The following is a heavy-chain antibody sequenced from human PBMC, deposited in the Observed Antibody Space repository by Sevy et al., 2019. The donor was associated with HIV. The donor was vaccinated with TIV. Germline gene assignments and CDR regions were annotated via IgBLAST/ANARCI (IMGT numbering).Heavy chain of an antibody. V-gene: IGHV3-33*01. D-gene: IGHD1-26*01. CDR3: ARSMVGASRDVAFDI. CDR2: IWYDGSNK. Sequence: GGSLRLSCAASGFTFSSYGMHWVRQAPGKGLEWVAVIWYDGSNKYYADSVKGRFTISRDNSKNTLYLQMNSLRAEDTAVYYCARSMVGASRDVAFDIWGQGTMVTVSS. J-gene: IGHJ3*02. CDR1: GFTFSSYG.